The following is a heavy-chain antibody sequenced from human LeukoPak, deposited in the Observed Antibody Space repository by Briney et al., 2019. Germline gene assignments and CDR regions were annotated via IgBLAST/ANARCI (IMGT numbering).Heavy chain of an antibody. Sequence: EGSLRLSCAASGFTFSSYWMSWVRQAPGKGLEWVANIKQDGSEKYYVDSVKGRFTISRDNAKNSLYLQMNSLRAEDTAVYYCAREAGGYDSHWFDPWGQGTLVTVSS. CDR1: GFTFSSYW. CDR3: AREAGGYDSHWFDP. J-gene: IGHJ5*02. D-gene: IGHD5-12*01. V-gene: IGHV3-7*03. CDR2: IKQDGSEK.